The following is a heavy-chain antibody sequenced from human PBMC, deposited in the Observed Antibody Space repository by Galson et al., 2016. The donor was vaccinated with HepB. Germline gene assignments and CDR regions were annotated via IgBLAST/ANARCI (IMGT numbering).Heavy chain of an antibody. V-gene: IGHV3-48*01. D-gene: IGHD3-3*01. J-gene: IGHJ6*04. CDR1: GFAFSDYS. Sequence: SLRLSCAASGFAFSDYSLNWVRQAPGKGLEWISYISSSSTTLYYADSVKGRFTITRDNAKNSVYLQMDSLRAEDTGIYYCAFCLGGSSTQTIFGVVYDSGLDVWGKGTTVTVSS. CDR3: AFCLGGSSTQTIFGVVYDSGLDV. CDR2: ISSSSTTL.